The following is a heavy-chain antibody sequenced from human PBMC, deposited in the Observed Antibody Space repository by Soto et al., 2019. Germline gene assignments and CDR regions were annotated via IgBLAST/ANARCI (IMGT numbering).Heavy chain of an antibody. J-gene: IGHJ4*02. CDR3: AKGTLEQQLVIYLCDY. CDR2: ISYDGSNK. V-gene: IGHV3-30*18. Sequence: QVQLVESGGGVVQPGRSLRLSCAASGFTFSSYGMHWVRQAPGKGLEWVAVISYDGSNKYYADSVKGRFTISRDNSKNTLYLQMNSLRAEDTAVYYCAKGTLEQQLVIYLCDYWGQGTLVTVSS. D-gene: IGHD6-13*01. CDR1: GFTFSSYG.